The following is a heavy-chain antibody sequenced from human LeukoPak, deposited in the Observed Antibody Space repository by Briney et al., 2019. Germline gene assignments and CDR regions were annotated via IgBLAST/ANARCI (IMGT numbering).Heavy chain of an antibody. D-gene: IGHD6-13*01. Sequence: SETLSLTCTVTSGSISGHYWSWIRQPAGKEMQWIGRIYTSGATNYNPSLKSRVTMSIDTSKKEFTLKLTSVTAADTAVYYCARDRGIAAAGDLDYWGQGTLVTVSS. J-gene: IGHJ4*02. CDR1: SGSISGHY. CDR3: ARDRGIAAAGDLDY. V-gene: IGHV4-4*07. CDR2: IYTSGAT.